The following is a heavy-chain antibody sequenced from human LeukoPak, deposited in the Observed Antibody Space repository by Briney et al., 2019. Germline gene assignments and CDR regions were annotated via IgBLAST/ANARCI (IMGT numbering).Heavy chain of an antibody. CDR1: GYTFTSYG. CDR2: ISAYNGNT. Sequence: GASVTLSCKASGYTFTSYGISWVRNAPGQGLEWMGWISAYNGNTNYAQKFQGRVTMTRDTSISTAYMELSRLRSNDAAVYYCARFRRIAAAGGFDPWGQGTLVTASS. D-gene: IGHD6-13*01. J-gene: IGHJ5*02. V-gene: IGHV1-18*01. CDR3: ARFRRIAAAGGFDP.